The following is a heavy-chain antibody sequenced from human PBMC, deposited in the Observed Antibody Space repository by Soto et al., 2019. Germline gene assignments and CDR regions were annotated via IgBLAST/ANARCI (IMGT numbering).Heavy chain of an antibody. J-gene: IGHJ4*02. CDR2: IYYSGST. V-gene: IGHV4-39*01. CDR3: ARVSGTYSSFLDY. CDR1: GVSISSGHDY. D-gene: IGHD5-18*01. Sequence: QLQLQESGPGLVKPSETLSLTCTVSGVSISSGHDYWGWIRQPPGKGLEWIGSIYYSGSTYYNPSLKSQVTISADTSKNQFSLRLSSVTAADTAVYYCARVSGTYSSFLDYWGQGTLVTVSS.